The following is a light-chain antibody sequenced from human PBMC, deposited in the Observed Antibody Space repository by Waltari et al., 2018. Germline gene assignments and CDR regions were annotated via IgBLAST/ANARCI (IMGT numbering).Light chain of an antibody. Sequence: EIVMTQSPATLSVSPGERATLSCRASQSVGRNLAWYQQKPGQAPRLLIYGASTRATGIPVRFSGSGSVTEFTVTISSLQSEDFAVYYCQQYDSWPRTFGQGTRVEIK. CDR3: QQYDSWPRT. CDR2: GAS. CDR1: QSVGRN. V-gene: IGKV3-15*01. J-gene: IGKJ1*01.